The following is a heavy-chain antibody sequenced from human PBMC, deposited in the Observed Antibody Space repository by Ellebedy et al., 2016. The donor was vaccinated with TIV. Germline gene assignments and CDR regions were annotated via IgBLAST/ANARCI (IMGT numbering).Heavy chain of an antibody. CDR3: AKTGRVDYGDTISYDS. J-gene: IGHJ4*02. CDR1: GYFFNTFW. D-gene: IGHD4-17*01. Sequence: GESLKIFCTGSGYFFNTFWIGWVRQMPGNGLEWIGTIYPSDSDTRYTPSFEGQVTISVDKSINTAYLQWTSLKTSDSAMYFCAKTGRVDYGDTISYDSWGQGTLVTVSS. V-gene: IGHV5-51*01. CDR2: IYPSDSDT.